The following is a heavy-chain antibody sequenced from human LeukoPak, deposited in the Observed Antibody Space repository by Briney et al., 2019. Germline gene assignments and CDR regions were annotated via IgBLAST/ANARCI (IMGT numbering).Heavy chain of an antibody. V-gene: IGHV4-61*02. CDR2: TYAGGRS. J-gene: IGHJ5*01. CDR3: ARHRGPAGPDS. CDR1: NVPISSGSHY. Sequence: SETLSLTCTVSNVPISSGSHYWNWIRQPAGKGLEWIGRTYAGGRSNYNPSLRSRVTISVDTSKNQFSLRLSSVTATDTALYYCARHRGPAGPDSWGQGTLVTVSS. D-gene: IGHD3-10*01.